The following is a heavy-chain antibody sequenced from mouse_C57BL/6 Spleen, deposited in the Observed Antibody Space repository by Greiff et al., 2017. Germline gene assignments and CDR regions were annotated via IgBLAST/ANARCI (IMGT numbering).Heavy chain of an antibody. CDR1: GYTFTSYG. Sequence: VQLQQSGAELARPGASVKLSCKASGYTFTSYGISWVKQRTGQGLEWIGEIYPRSGNTYYNEKFKGKATLTADKSSSTAYMELRSLTSEDSSVYFCASYGNYYWYFDVWGTGTTVTVSS. V-gene: IGHV1-81*01. D-gene: IGHD2-1*01. J-gene: IGHJ1*03. CDR3: ASYGNYYWYFDV. CDR2: IYPRSGNT.